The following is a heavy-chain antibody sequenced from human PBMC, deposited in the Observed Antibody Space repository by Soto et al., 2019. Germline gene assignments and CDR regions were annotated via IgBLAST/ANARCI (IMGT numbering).Heavy chain of an antibody. CDR3: ARGKWLSRSVCHNRHFDY. J-gene: IGHJ4*02. CDR1: GFTFSTYA. V-gene: IGHV3-30-3*01. Sequence: QVQLVESGGGVVQPGRSLRLSCAASGFTFSTYAMHWVRQAPGKGLEWVAVISYDGSNKYYTDSVKGRFTISRDNSKNMXXLQMNSLRAEDTTEYNCARGKWLSRSVCHNRHFDYWGQGTLVTVSS. D-gene: IGHD6-19*01. CDR2: ISYDGSNK.